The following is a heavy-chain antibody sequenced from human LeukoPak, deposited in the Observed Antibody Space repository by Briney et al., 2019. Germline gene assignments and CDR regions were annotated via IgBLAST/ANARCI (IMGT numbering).Heavy chain of an antibody. CDR1: GFTFKNYA. D-gene: IGHD3-10*02. Sequence: PGGSLRLSCAASGFTFKNYAMSWVRQAPGEGLELVSSISDSGASTYYADSVKGRFTISRDNAKNSLYLQMNSLRAEDTAVYYCAELGITMIGGVWGKGTTVTISS. J-gene: IGHJ6*04. CDR3: AELGITMIGGV. CDR2: ISDSGAST. V-gene: IGHV3-23*01.